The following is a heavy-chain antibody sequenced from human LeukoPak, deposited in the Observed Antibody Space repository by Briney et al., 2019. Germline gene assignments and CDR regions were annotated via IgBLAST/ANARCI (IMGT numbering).Heavy chain of an antibody. CDR1: GFTFSSNW. J-gene: IGHJ4*02. CDR2: IKQDGSEK. V-gene: IGHV3-7*03. D-gene: IGHD3-9*01. Sequence: GGSLRLSCAASGFTFSSNWMSWVRQAPGKGLEWVANIKQDGSEKYYMDSVKGRFTISRDNSKNTLYLQMNSLRAEDTAVYYCAKGPSVLRYFDWLGAYWGQGTLVTVSS. CDR3: AKGPSVLRYFDWLGAY.